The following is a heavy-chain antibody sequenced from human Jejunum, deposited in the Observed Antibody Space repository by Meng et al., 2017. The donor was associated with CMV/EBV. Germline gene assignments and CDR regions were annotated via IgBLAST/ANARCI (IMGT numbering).Heavy chain of an antibody. CDR3: ARVVRGGDFDY. D-gene: IGHD3-10*01. CDR2: INWNGGST. Sequence: LFCEGSGFIFGEYGVSWVHQGPEKGLECVSHINWNGGSTGYAESVKDRITISRDNAKRSVYLQINSLSVEDTAFYYCARVVRGGDFDYWGQGTLVTVSS. V-gene: IGHV3-20*04. J-gene: IGHJ4*02. CDR1: GFIFGEYG.